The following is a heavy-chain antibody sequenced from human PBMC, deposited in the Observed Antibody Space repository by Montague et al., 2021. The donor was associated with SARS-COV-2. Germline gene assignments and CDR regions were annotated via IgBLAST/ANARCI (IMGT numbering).Heavy chain of an antibody. CDR1: GGSISNSVYY. D-gene: IGHD1-20*01. CDR2: IYYSGST. CDR3: ARDQGYNWNYYYYYGMDV. V-gene: IGHV4-39*07. J-gene: IGHJ6*02. Sequence: SETLSLTCTVSGGSISNSVYYWGWVRQPPGKGQEWIGSIYYSGSTYYNPSLKSRVTISVDTSKNQFSLKLSSVTAADTAVYYCARDQGYNWNYYYYYGMDVWGQGTTVTVSS.